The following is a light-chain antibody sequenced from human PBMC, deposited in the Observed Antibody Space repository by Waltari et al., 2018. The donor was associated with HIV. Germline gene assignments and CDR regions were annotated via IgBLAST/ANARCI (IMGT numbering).Light chain of an antibody. CDR2: SNN. Sequence: QSVLTQTPSASGTPGQRVTISCSGSSSSIGSNTVNWFQQLPGTAPKLLIYSNNQRPSGVPDRFSGSKSGTSASLAISGLQSEDEADYYCAAWDDSLNGFWVFGGGTKLTVL. CDR3: AAWDDSLNGFWV. V-gene: IGLV1-44*01. J-gene: IGLJ3*02. CDR1: SSSIGSNT.